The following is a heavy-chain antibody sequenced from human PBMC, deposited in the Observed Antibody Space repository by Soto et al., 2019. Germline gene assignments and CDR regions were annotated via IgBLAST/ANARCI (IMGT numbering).Heavy chain of an antibody. CDR3: ARVRRITMVRGGFDP. Sequence: QVQLVQSGAEVKKPGASVKVSCKASGYTFTSYDINWVRHATGQGLEWMGWMNPNGGNTGYAQKFQGRVTMTRNTSISTAYMELSSLRSEDTAVYYCARVRRITMVRGGFDPWGQGTLVTVSS. V-gene: IGHV1-8*01. CDR1: GYTFTSYD. D-gene: IGHD3-10*01. CDR2: MNPNGGNT. J-gene: IGHJ5*02.